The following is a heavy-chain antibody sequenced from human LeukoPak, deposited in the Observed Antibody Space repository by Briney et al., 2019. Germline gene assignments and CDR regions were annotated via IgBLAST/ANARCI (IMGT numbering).Heavy chain of an antibody. CDR1: GFTFSNYW. V-gene: IGHV3-7*03. CDR2: INQGENEK. Sequence: GGSLRLSCAVSGFTFSNYWMTWVRQAPGKGLEWVANINQGENEKYYVDSVRGRFTISRDNTNISVNLQMNSLRAEDTAVYYCARERDGRYFDYWGQGILVTVSS. CDR3: ARERDGRYFDY. J-gene: IGHJ4*02.